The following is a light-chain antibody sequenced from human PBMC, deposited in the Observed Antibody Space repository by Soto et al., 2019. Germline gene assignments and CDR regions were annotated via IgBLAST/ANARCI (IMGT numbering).Light chain of an antibody. J-gene: IGLJ2*01. CDR1: SSNIGNNY. V-gene: IGLV1-51*01. CDR3: ATWDSSLFAVV. Sequence: QSVLTQPPSVSAAPGQKVTISCSGSSSNIGNNYVYWYHQVPGTAPKLLIYDNYKRPSGIPDRFSGSKSGTSATLGITGPQTGDEADYYCATWDSSLFAVVFGGGTKLT. CDR2: DNY.